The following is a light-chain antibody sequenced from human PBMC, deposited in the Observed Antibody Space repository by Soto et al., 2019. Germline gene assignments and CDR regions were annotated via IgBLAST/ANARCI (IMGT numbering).Light chain of an antibody. Sequence: DIVMTQSPLSLPVTAGEPASISCRSSQSVSNRYLAWYQQKPGQAPRLLIYGASSRATGIPDRFSGSGSGTDFTLTISRLEPEDFAVYYCQQHGSSPITFGQGTRLEI. V-gene: IGKV3-20*01. J-gene: IGKJ5*01. CDR2: GAS. CDR1: QSVSNRY. CDR3: QQHGSSPIT.